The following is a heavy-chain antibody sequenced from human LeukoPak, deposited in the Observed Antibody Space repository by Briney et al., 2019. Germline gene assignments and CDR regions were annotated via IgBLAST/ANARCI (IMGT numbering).Heavy chain of an antibody. D-gene: IGHD6-19*01. CDR3: AKGSGSGWYGWFDP. V-gene: IGHV3-23*01. CDR2: IEASDVNT. Sequence: GGSLRLSCAASGFTFSSYGMHWVRQAPGKGLEWVSCIEASDVNTYYADSVKGRFTISRDNSKNTLYLQMSSLRAEDTAVYYCAKGSGSGWYGWFDPWGQGTLVTVSS. CDR1: GFTFSSYG. J-gene: IGHJ5*02.